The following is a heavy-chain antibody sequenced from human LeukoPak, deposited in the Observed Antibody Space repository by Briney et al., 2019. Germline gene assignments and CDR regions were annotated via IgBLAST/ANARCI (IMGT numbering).Heavy chain of an antibody. D-gene: IGHD5-24*01. CDR3: ATERGDFFDY. CDR2: ISGSGNGP. CDR1: GFTFNNFA. Sequence: AGSLSPSCAASGFTFNNFARSWVRQAPGKGLEWVSAISGSGNGPYYADSVRGRITISRDNSKNTLYLQLNSLRADDTAVYYCATERGDFFDYWGQGTLVTVSS. J-gene: IGHJ4*02. V-gene: IGHV3-23*01.